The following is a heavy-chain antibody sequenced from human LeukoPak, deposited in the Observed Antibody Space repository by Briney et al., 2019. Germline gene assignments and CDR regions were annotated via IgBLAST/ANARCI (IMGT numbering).Heavy chain of an antibody. CDR3: ARDRGEYSSGWRSYYYYYYMDV. Sequence: SQTLSLTCAISGDSVSSNSAAWNWIRQSPSRGLEWLGRTYYRSKWYNDYAVSVKSRITINPDTSKNQFSLQLNSVTPEDTAMYYCARDRGEYSSGWRSYYYYYYMDVWGKGTTVTVSS. J-gene: IGHJ6*03. CDR2: TYYRSKWYN. D-gene: IGHD6-19*01. CDR1: GDSVSSNSAA. V-gene: IGHV6-1*01.